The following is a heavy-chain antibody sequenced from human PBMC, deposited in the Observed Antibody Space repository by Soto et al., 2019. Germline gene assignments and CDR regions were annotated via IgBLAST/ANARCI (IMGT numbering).Heavy chain of an antibody. CDR2: INPSGGST. D-gene: IGHD2-15*01. J-gene: IGHJ6*02. Sequence: ASVKVSCKASGYTFTSYYMHWVRQAPGQGLEWMGIINPSGGSTSYAQKFQGRVTMTRNTSTSTVYIELSSLRSEDTAVYYCARDVVVVVAASHSNYYYGMDVWGQGTTVTVSS. CDR1: GYTFTSYY. CDR3: ARDVVVVVAASHSNYYYGMDV. V-gene: IGHV1-46*01.